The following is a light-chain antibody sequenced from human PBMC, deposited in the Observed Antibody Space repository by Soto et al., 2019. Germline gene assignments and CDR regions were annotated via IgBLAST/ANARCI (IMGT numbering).Light chain of an antibody. CDR3: LQDYNYPRT. CDR1: QGIRDE. V-gene: IGKV1-6*01. Sequence: ASQMTQFPASLSASVGDRVTITCRASQGIRDELGWYQQKPGKAPKLLIYGASRLESGVPSRFSGSGSGTDFSLTIYSLRPEDSATYFCLQDYNYPRTFGQGTKLQIK. J-gene: IGKJ2*01. CDR2: GAS.